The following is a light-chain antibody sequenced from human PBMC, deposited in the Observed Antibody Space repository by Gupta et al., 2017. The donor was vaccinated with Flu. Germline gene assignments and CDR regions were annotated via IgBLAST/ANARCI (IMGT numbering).Light chain of an antibody. CDR1: NNDIGGYNY. V-gene: IGLV2-14*01. Sequence: QSALTQPASVSGSPGQSISISCTGTNNDIGGYNYVSWYQQHPGKAPKLMIYQVSYRPSGVSNRFSGSKSGNTASLTISGLQAEDEADYYCSADTSSAVYVFGTGTKVTVL. CDR2: QVS. J-gene: IGLJ1*01. CDR3: SADTSSAVYV.